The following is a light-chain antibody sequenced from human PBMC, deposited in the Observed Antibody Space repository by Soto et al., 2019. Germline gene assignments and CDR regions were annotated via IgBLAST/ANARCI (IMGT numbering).Light chain of an antibody. J-gene: IGKJ1*01. CDR3: QQHSHWPPWT. CDR2: AAS. CDR1: QSVSSN. Sequence: EIVMTQSPATLSVSPGERATLSCRASQSVSSNIAWYQQKSGQAPRLLISAASTRATGIPARFSGSGSGTAFTLIISSLQSEDFAVYYCQQHSHWPPWTFGQGTRVEIQ. V-gene: IGKV3-15*01.